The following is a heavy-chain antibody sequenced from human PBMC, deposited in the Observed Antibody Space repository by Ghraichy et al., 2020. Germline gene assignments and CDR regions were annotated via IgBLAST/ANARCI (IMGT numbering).Heavy chain of an antibody. CDR1: GGSFSGYY. CDR2: INHSGST. CDR3: ARGFYVVAATGCIDY. J-gene: IGHJ4*02. D-gene: IGHD2-15*01. Sequence: SETLSLTCAVYGGSFSGYYWSWIRQPPGKGLEWIGEINHSGSTNYNPSLKSRVTISVDTSKNQFSLKLSSVTAADTAVYYCARGFYVVAATGCIDYWGQGTLVTVSS. V-gene: IGHV4-34*01.